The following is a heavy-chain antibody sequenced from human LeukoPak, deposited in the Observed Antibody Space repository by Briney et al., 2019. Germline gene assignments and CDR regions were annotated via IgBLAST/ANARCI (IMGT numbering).Heavy chain of an antibody. CDR2: INAGNDDT. D-gene: IGHD3-16*01. CDR1: GYTFISYS. CDR3: ARDNQRGEAALDY. Sequence: GASVKVSCKASGYTFISYSMHWVRQAPGQRLEWMGWINAGNDDTKYSQEFQGRVTITRDTSASTAYMELSSLRSEDTAVYYCARDNQRGEAALDYWGQGTLVTVSS. V-gene: IGHV1-3*01. J-gene: IGHJ4*02.